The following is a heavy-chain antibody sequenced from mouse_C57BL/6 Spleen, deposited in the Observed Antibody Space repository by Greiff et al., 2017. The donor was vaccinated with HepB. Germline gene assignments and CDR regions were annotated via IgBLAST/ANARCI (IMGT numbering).Heavy chain of an antibody. CDR1: GFTFSSYG. Sequence: EVQVVESGGDLVKPGGSLKLSCAASGFTFSSYGMSWVRQTPDKRLEWVATISSGGSYTYYPDSVKGRFTISRDNAKNTLYLQMSSLKSEDTAMYYCARPDYGYDWFAYWGQGTLVTVSA. CDR2: ISSGGSYT. V-gene: IGHV5-6*01. J-gene: IGHJ3*01. CDR3: ARPDYGYDWFAY. D-gene: IGHD2-2*01.